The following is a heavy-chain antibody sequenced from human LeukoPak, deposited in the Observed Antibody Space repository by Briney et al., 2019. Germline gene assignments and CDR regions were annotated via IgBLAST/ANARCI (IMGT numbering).Heavy chain of an antibody. CDR2: IYHSGST. Sequence: SGTLSLTCAVSGGSISSNNWWSWVRQPPGRGLEWIGEIYHSGSTNYNPSLKSRDTISVDKAKNQFSLKLTSVTAADTAVYFCARRIISGYTDYWGQGTLVTVSS. CDR1: GGSISSNNW. D-gene: IGHD3-22*01. J-gene: IGHJ4*02. CDR3: ARRIISGYTDY. V-gene: IGHV4-4*02.